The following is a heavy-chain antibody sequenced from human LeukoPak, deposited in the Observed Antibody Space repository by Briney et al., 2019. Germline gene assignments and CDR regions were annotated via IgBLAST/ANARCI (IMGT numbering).Heavy chain of an antibody. J-gene: IGHJ4*02. CDR1: GGSISSSSYY. CDR3: ARDTAVAGISDY. CDR2: IYTSGST. V-gene: IGHV4-61*02. D-gene: IGHD6-19*01. Sequence: PSETLSLTCTVSGGSISSSSYYWSWIRQPAGKGLEWIGRIYTSGSTNYNPSLKSRVTMSVDTSKNQFSLKLSSVTAADTAVYYCARDTAVAGISDYWGQGTLVTVSS.